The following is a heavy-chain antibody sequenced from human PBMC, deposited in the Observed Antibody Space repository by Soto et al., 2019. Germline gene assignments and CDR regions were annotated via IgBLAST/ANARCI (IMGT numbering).Heavy chain of an antibody. J-gene: IGHJ6*03. V-gene: IGHV3-7*01. D-gene: IGHD4-17*01. Sequence: GGSLRLSCAASGFTFSSYWMSWVRQAPGKGLEWVANIKQDGSEKYYVDSVKGRFTISRDNAKNSLYLQMNSLRAEDTAVYYCATTARDYGDYGNYYYYMDVWGKGTTVTVSS. CDR1: GFTFSSYW. CDR2: IKQDGSEK. CDR3: ATTARDYGDYGNYYYYMDV.